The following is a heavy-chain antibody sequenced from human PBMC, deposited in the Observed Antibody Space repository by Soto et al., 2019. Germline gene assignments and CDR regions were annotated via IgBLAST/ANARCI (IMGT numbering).Heavy chain of an antibody. CDR3: ARDAYSSSSENYGMDV. CDR2: INPNSGGT. J-gene: IGHJ6*02. V-gene: IGHV1-2*04. Sequence: ASVKVSCKASGYTFTGYYMHWVRQAPGQGLEWMGWINPNSGGTNYAQKFQGWVTMTRDTSISTAYMELSRLRSDDTAVYYCARDAYSSSSENYGMDVWGQGTTVTVSS. CDR1: GYTFTGYY. D-gene: IGHD6-6*01.